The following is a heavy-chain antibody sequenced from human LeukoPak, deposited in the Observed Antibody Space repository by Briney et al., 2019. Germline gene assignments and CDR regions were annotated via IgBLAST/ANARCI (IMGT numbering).Heavy chain of an antibody. CDR3: AGGVGWIFPFDP. CDR1: GGSFSGYY. D-gene: IGHD3-3*01. J-gene: IGHJ5*02. Sequence: PSETLSLTCAVYGGSFSGYYWSWIRQPPGKGLEWIGEINHSGSTNYDPSLKSRVTISVDTSKNQFSLKLSSVTAADTAVYYCAGGVGWIFPFDPWGQGTLVTVSS. CDR2: INHSGST. V-gene: IGHV4-34*01.